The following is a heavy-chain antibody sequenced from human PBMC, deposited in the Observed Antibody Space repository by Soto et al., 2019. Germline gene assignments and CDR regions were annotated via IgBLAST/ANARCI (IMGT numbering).Heavy chain of an antibody. CDR3: ARDLPPVDY. CDR2: INAGNGNT. V-gene: IGHV1-3*01. Sequence: QVQLVQSGAEVKKPGASVKVSCKASGYTFTSYAMHWVRQAPGQRLEWMGWINAGNGNTKYSQKFQRRVTMTRDTSASTAYRGLSSLRSEDTAVSYCARDLPPVDYWGQGTLVAVSS. J-gene: IGHJ4*02. CDR1: GYTFTSYA.